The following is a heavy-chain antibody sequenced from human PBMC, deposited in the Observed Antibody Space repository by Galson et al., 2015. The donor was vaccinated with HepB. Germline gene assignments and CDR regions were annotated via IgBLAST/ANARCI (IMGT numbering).Heavy chain of an antibody. CDR1: GYTFTTYY. CDR2: INPSGGTT. J-gene: IGHJ6*02. Sequence: SVKVSCKASGYTFTTYYMHWVRQAPGQGLDWMGIINPSGGTTSYAQKFLGRVTMTRDTSTSTVYMELSSLTYEDTAVYYCARETRIWSGYYFPTADYGVDVWGQGTTVTVSS. D-gene: IGHD3-3*01. V-gene: IGHV1-46*01. CDR3: ARETRIWSGYYFPTADYGVDV.